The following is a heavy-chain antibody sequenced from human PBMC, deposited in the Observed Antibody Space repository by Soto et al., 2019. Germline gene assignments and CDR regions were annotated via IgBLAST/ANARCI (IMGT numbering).Heavy chain of an antibody. Sequence: QVHLMESGGGLVKPGGSLRLSCAGSGFTFSDYYMTWIRQAPGKGLEWVSYINTLSSAIYYADSVKGRFTTSRDNAKNSLYLQMNSLRAEDTAVYYCARRLQWQLRPLDSWGRGTLVTVSS. D-gene: IGHD6-19*01. CDR3: ARRLQWQLRPLDS. CDR2: INTLSSAI. V-gene: IGHV3-11*01. CDR1: GFTFSDYY. J-gene: IGHJ4*02.